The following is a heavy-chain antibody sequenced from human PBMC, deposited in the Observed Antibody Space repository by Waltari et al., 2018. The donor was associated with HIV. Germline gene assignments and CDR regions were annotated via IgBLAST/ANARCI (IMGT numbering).Heavy chain of an antibody. CDR1: GFTRTTSW. D-gene: IGHD2-15*01. J-gene: IGHJ6*02. V-gene: IGHV3-74*01. Sequence: EVQLVESGGGLVQPGGSLRLSCAASGFTRTTSWVHWVRQVPGKGLVWVSRINPDGTDTRYADSVKGRFTISRDNAKNTVYLQVNSLRGEDTSVYYCARGKDCGGGTCDGYHYYGLDVWGQGTTVTVSS. CDR2: INPDGTDT. CDR3: ARGKDCGGGTCDGYHYYGLDV.